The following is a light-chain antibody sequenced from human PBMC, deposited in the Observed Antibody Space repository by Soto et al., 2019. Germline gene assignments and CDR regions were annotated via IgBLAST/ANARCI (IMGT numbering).Light chain of an antibody. CDR1: QSVSNNY. V-gene: IGKV3-20*01. Sequence: EIVLTQSPGTLSLSPGERATLSCRASQSVSNNYLAWYHQKPGRAPRLVISGASSRATGIPDRFSGSGSGTDFTLTITRLEPEDVAVDYCQQYGNTPCTFGQGTNVEVK. CDR2: GAS. J-gene: IGKJ1*01. CDR3: QQYGNTPCT.